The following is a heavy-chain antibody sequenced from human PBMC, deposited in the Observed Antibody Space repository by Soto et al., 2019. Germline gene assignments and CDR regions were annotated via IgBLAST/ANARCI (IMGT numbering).Heavy chain of an antibody. Sequence: SETLSLTCTVSGGSISSGGYYWSWIRQHPGKGLEWIGYIYYSGSTYYNPSLKSRVTIPVDTSKNQFSLKLSSVTAADTAVYYCARLPTSITMVRGLYMDVWGKGTTVTVSS. J-gene: IGHJ6*03. D-gene: IGHD3-10*01. V-gene: IGHV4-31*03. CDR2: IYYSGST. CDR1: GGSISSGGYY. CDR3: ARLPTSITMVRGLYMDV.